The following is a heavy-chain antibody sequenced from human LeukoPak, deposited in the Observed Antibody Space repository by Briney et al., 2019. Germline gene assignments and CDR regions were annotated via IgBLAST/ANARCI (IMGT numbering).Heavy chain of an antibody. V-gene: IGHV3-21*01. CDR3: ARDCSSTSCPNGALDY. CDR1: GFTFSSYS. CDR2: ISSSSSYI. J-gene: IGHJ4*02. D-gene: IGHD2-2*01. Sequence: GGSLRLSCAASGFTFSSYSMNWVRQAPGKGLEWVSSISSSSSYIYYADSVKGRFTISRDNAKNSLYLQMNSLRAEDTAVYYCARDCSSTSCPNGALDYWGQGTPVTVSS.